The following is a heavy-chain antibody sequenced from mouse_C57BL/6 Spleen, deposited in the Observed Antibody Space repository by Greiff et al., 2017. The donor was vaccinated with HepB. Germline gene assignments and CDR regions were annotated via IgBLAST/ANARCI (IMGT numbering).Heavy chain of an antibody. J-gene: IGHJ1*03. D-gene: IGHD1-1*01. CDR3: ARDNYGSSNWYFDV. Sequence: EVQLQESGGGLVKPGGSLKLSCAASGFTFSSYAMSWVRQTPEKRLEWVATISDGGSYTYYPDNVKGRFTISRDNAKNNLYLQMSHLKSEDTAMYYCARDNYGSSNWYFDVWGTGTTVTVSS. CDR1: GFTFSSYA. V-gene: IGHV5-4*01. CDR2: ISDGGSYT.